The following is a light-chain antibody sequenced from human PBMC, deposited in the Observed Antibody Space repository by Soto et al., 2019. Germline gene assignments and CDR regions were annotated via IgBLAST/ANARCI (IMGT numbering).Light chain of an antibody. CDR3: QQYDNWPPLT. V-gene: IGKV3-15*01. CDR1: QSVSSSY. CDR2: GAS. Sequence: EIVLTQSPGTLSLSPGERATLSCRASQSVSSSYLAWYQQKPGQAPRLLIFGASNRATGLPARFSGSGSGTEFTLTISSLQSEDFALYFCQQYDNWPPLTFGGGTKVDIK. J-gene: IGKJ4*01.